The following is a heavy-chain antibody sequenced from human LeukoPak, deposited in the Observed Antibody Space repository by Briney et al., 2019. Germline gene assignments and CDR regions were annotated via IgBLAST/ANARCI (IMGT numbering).Heavy chain of an antibody. J-gene: IGHJ5*02. Sequence: GASVKVSCKASGYTFTGCCIHWVRQAPGQGLEFMGWINPDSGGTNYAQNFQGRVIMTRDTSISTAYMELSGLRSDDTAVYYCAKDYAHVVASGKADTWGQGTLVTVSS. V-gene: IGHV1-2*02. CDR1: GYTFTGCC. CDR2: INPDSGGT. D-gene: IGHD6-13*01. CDR3: AKDYAHVVASGKADT.